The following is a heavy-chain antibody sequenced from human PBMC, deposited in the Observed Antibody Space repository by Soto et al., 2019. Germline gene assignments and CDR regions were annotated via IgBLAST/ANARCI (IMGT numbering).Heavy chain of an antibody. J-gene: IGHJ6*02. CDR3: AEVPGHAVLITDYYQYCMDV. Sequence: PGGSLRLSCAASGFTFSKYAMSWVRQAPEKGLVWVSSISGSGGSTYYAGSVKGRFTISRDNSKNTLYLQLNSLRAEDTAVYYCAEVPGHAVLITDYYQYCMDVWGQGTAVTVSS. D-gene: IGHD3-9*01. CDR1: GFTFSKYA. CDR2: ISGSGGST. V-gene: IGHV3-23*01.